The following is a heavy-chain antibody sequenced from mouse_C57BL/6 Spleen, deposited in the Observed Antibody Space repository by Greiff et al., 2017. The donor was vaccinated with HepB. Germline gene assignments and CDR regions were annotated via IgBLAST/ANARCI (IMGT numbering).Heavy chain of an antibody. J-gene: IGHJ1*03. CDR3: ARRSTVDWYFDV. D-gene: IGHD1-1*01. Sequence: VQLQQPGAELVKPGASVKLSCKASGYTFTSHWMHWVKQRPGQGLEWIGMIHPNSGSTNYNEKFKSKATLTVDKSSSTAYMQLSSLTSEDSAVYYCARRSTVDWYFDVWGTGTTVTVSS. V-gene: IGHV1-64*01. CDR2: IHPNSGST. CDR1: GYTFTSHW.